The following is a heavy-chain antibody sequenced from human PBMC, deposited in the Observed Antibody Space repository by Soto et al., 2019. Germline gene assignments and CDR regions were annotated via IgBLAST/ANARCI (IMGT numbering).Heavy chain of an antibody. Sequence: PSETLSLTCTVSGDSVSSGNYYWSWIRQPPGKGLEWIGSTYFTGNTNYNPSLKSRLTMSMDTSRNLFSLRLGSVTAADTAVYYCGRVPVDTYMIYWSDPWGQGTLVTVSS. V-gene: IGHV4-61*01. CDR3: GRVPVDTYMIYWSDP. J-gene: IGHJ5*02. CDR2: TYFTGNT. CDR1: GDSVSSGNYY. D-gene: IGHD3-16*01.